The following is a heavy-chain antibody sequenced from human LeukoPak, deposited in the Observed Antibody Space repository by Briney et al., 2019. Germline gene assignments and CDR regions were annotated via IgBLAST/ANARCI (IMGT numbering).Heavy chain of an antibody. CDR2: IYYSGST. CDR3: ARGGGGYDFWSGYHNTYYYGMDV. V-gene: IGHV4-59*01. Sequence: PSETLSLTCTVSGGSISSYYWSWIRQPPGKGLEWIGYIYYSGSTNYNPSLKSRVTISVDTSKNQFSLKLSSVTAADTAVYYCARGGGGYDFWSGYHNTYYYGMDVWGQGTTVTVSS. CDR1: GGSISSYY. D-gene: IGHD3-3*01. J-gene: IGHJ6*02.